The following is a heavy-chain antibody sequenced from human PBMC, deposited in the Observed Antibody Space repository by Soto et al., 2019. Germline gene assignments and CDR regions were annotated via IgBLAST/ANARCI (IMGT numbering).Heavy chain of an antibody. J-gene: IGHJ3*02. CDR3: TTVSLHFWWGAFDI. D-gene: IGHD2-8*02. V-gene: IGHV3-15*07. CDR2: IRSKADGGTT. Sequence: EVQLVESGGGLVKPGGSLRLSCAASGFTFSRAWVNWVGLAPGKGLEWVGRIRSKADGGTTDYTAPVEGRFTVSRDDSKNTAYLQMNSLKTEDTAVYYCTTVSLHFWWGAFDIWGLGTMVTVSS. CDR1: GFTFSRAW.